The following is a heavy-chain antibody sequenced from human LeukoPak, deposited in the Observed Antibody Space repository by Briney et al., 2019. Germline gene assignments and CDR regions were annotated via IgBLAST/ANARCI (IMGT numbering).Heavy chain of an antibody. CDR1: GGSFSGYY. D-gene: IGHD6-19*01. J-gene: IGHJ5*02. V-gene: IGHV4-34*01. CDR2: INHSGST. CDR3: ARGLLTHTVAGSVRWFDP. Sequence: SETLSLTCAVYGGSFSGYYWSWIRQPPGKGLEWIGEINHSGSTNYNPSLKSRVTISVDTSKNQFSLKLSSATAADTAVYYCARGLLTHTVAGSVRWFDPWGQGTLVTVSS.